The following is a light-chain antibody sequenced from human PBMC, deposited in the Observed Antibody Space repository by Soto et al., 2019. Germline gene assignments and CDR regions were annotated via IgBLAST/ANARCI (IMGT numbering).Light chain of an antibody. V-gene: IGKV3-15*01. Sequence: EMATTKSSSTLSVSHRERATLSCMASQSVASNLAWYQQKPGQTPRLLIYAASTRATGIPARFSGSGSGTDFNLTITSLQSEDFAAYYCQQDYQWPRTVGQGTKVDIK. CDR3: QQDYQWPRT. CDR2: AAS. CDR1: QSVASN. J-gene: IGKJ1*01.